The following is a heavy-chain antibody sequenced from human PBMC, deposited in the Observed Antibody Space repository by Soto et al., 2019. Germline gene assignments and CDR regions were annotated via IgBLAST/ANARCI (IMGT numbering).Heavy chain of an antibody. Sequence: QLQLQESGPGLVKPSETLSLTCTVSGGSISSSSYYWGWIRQPPGKGLEWIGSIYYSGSTYYNPSIKSRVTISVDTSKNQFSLKLSSVTAADTAVYYCARQWSSSWSVGGFDPWDQGTLVTVSS. V-gene: IGHV4-39*01. J-gene: IGHJ5*02. CDR1: GGSISSSSYY. CDR3: ARQWSSSWSVGGFDP. CDR2: IYYSGST. D-gene: IGHD6-13*01.